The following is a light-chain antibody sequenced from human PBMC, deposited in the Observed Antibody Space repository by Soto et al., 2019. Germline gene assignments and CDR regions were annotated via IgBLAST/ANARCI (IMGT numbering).Light chain of an antibody. V-gene: IGKV3-20*01. J-gene: IGKJ5*01. CDR3: QQYDDAPIT. Sequence: EIVLTQSPGTLSLSPGERGTLSCRASQSVTYNSLAWYQQKPGQAPRLLIYGVSTRASVIPDRFSGSGSGTDFTLTISRLEPEDCAVYYCQQYDDAPITFGQGTRLEIK. CDR2: GVS. CDR1: QSVTYNS.